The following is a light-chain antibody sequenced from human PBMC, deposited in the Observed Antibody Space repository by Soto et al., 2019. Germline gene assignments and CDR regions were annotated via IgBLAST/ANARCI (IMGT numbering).Light chain of an antibody. CDR3: QQYATSPRT. CDR1: QSVTSNH. CDR2: GAS. J-gene: IGKJ4*01. V-gene: IGKV3-20*01. Sequence: EIVLTQSPGTLSFSPGERATLSCKASQSVTSNHLVWYQQMPGQAPRLLIGGASRRATGVPDRFTGSGSGTDFYLTIDRLEPEDAAMYYCQQYATSPRTFGGGTKVDIK.